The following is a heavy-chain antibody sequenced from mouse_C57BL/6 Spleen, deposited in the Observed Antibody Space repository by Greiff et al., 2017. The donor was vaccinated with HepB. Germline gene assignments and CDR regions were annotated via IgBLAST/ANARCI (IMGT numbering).Heavy chain of an antibody. CDR3: ARNYGSSYYFDY. Sequence: EVQLQQSGPELVKPGDSVKISCKASGYSFTGYFMNWVMQSHGKSLEWIGRINPYNGDTFYNQKFKGKATLTVDKSSSTAHMELRSLTSEDSAVYYCARNYGSSYYFDYWGQGTTLTVSS. CDR2: INPYNGDT. J-gene: IGHJ2*01. D-gene: IGHD1-1*01. CDR1: GYSFTGYF. V-gene: IGHV1-20*01.